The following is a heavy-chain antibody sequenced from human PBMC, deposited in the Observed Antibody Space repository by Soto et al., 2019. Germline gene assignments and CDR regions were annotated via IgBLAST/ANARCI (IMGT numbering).Heavy chain of an antibody. V-gene: IGHV4-4*07. D-gene: IGHD2-2*01. Sequence: SETLSLTCTVSGGSISSYYWSWIRQPAGKGLEWIGRIYTSGSTNYNPSLKSRVTMSVDTSKNQFSLKLSSVTAADTAVYYCARDNALGTSYCSSTSCSSSHPYYGMDVWGQGTTVT. CDR3: ARDNALGTSYCSSTSCSSSHPYYGMDV. CDR2: IYTSGST. J-gene: IGHJ6*02. CDR1: GGSISSYY.